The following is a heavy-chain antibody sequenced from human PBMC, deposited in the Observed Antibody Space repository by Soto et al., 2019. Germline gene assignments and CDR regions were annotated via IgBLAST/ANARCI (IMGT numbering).Heavy chain of an antibody. J-gene: IGHJ3*02. CDR1: GFTFDDYA. V-gene: IGHV3-9*01. Sequence: EVQLVESGGGLVQPGRSLRLSCAASGFTFDDYAMHWVRQAPGKGLEWVSGISWNSGSIGYADSVKGRFTIARDTPKNSLYLQMNSLRAEDTALYYCRAGWGAFYIWGQGTMVTVSA. D-gene: IGHD1-26*01. CDR2: ISWNSGSI. CDR3: RAGWGAFYI.